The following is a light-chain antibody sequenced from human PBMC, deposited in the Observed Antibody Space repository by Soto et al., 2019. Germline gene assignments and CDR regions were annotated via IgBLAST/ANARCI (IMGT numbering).Light chain of an antibody. CDR3: EQYGASLWT. CDR2: DTS. Sequence: EVVMRQSPATLSVSPGEGATLACRARQGVGDTLAWYQLKPGQTPRLLIYDTSTRATGIPDRFSGSGSGTDFTLPNRRLEPEDFAVCHCEQYGASLWTYGTGTKV. J-gene: IGKJ1*01. CDR1: QGVGDT. V-gene: IGKV3D-15*01.